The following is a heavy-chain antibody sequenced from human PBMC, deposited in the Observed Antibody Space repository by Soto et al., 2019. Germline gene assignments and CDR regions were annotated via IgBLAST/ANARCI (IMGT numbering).Heavy chain of an antibody. J-gene: IGHJ6*03. V-gene: IGHV1-18*01. CDR2: ISAYNGNT. CDR3: AREGIRFLEWLPNYYYYMDV. Sequence: GASVKVSCKASGYTFTSYGGSWVRQAPGQGLEWMGWISAYNGNTNYAQKLQGRVTMTTDTSTSTAYMELRSLRSDDTAVYYCAREGIRFLEWLPNYYYYMDVWGKGTTVTVSS. D-gene: IGHD3-3*01. CDR1: GYTFTSYG.